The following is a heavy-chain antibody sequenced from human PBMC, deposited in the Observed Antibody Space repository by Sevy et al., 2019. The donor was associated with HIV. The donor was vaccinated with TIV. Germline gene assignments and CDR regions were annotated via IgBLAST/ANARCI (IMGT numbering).Heavy chain of an antibody. J-gene: IGHJ1*01. Sequence: GVSLRLSCAASGFTFDDYAMHWVRQAPGKGLEWVYLISWDGGSTYYAGSVKGRFTISRDNSKNSLYLQMNSLRAEDTALYYCAKDPVAAAGTGYFQHWGQGTLVTVSS. CDR1: GFTFDDYA. CDR3: AKDPVAAAGTGYFQH. D-gene: IGHD6-13*01. CDR2: ISWDGGST. V-gene: IGHV3-43D*03.